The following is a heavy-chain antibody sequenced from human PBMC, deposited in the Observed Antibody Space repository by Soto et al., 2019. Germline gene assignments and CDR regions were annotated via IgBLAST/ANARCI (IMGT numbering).Heavy chain of an antibody. V-gene: IGHV4-34*01. Sequence: PSETLSLTCAVYGGSFSGYYWSWIRQPPGKGLEWIGEINHSGGTNYNPSLKSRVTISVDTSKNQFSLKLSSVTAADTAVYYCARASIAAAGTYYYYYYGMDVWGQGTTVTVSS. CDR1: GGSFSGYY. J-gene: IGHJ6*02. CDR2: INHSGGT. CDR3: ARASIAAAGTYYYYYYGMDV. D-gene: IGHD6-13*01.